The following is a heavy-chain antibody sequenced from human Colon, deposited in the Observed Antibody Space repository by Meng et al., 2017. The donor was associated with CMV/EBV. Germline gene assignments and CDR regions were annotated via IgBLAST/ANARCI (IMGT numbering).Heavy chain of an antibody. CDR2: MNHRGST. CDR3: GCWSASTRVEY. Sequence: SETLSLTCAVSGASFSGYHWTWVRQPPGKGLEWIGEMNHRGSTTYSPSLKSRLTISVDTSKKQLSLRLTSMTAADTAVYYCGCWSASTRVEYWGQGTLVTVSS. V-gene: IGHV4-34*01. CDR1: GASFSGYH. D-gene: IGHD2/OR15-2a*01. J-gene: IGHJ4*02.